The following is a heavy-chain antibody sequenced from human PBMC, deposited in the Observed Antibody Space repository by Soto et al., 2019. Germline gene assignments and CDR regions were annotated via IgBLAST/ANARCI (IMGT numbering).Heavy chain of an antibody. CDR2: ISSSSSTI. CDR1: GFTFSSYS. V-gene: IGHV3-48*01. Sequence: EVQLVESGGGLVQPGGSLRLSCVASGFTFSSYSMNWVRQAPGKGLEWVSYISSSSSTIYYADSVKGRFTISRDNAKNSLYLQMNSLRAEDTAVYYCARGDSSVDYWGQGTLVTVSS. D-gene: IGHD3-22*01. J-gene: IGHJ4*02. CDR3: ARGDSSVDY.